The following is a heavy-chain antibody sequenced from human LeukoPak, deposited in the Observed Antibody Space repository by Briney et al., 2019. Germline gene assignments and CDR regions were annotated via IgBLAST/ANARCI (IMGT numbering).Heavy chain of an antibody. CDR2: IKQDAIEK. V-gene: IGHV3-7*01. J-gene: IGHJ3*02. D-gene: IGHD6-19*01. CDR1: GFTFSSYE. Sequence: GGSLRLSCAASGFTFSSYEMNWVRQAPGKGLEWVASIKQDAIEKYYVVSVKGRFSISRENAKNSLYLQMNSLRAEDTAVYYCARDRSSSGFDAFDIWGQGTMVTVSS. CDR3: ARDRSSSGFDAFDI.